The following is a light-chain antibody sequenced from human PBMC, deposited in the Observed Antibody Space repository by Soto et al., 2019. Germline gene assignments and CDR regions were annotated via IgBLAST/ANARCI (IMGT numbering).Light chain of an antibody. CDR1: QTVRNKY. CDR3: QQFSSYPLT. CDR2: DAS. J-gene: IGKJ4*01. V-gene: IGKV3-20*01. Sequence: EFVWTQSPGTLSLSPGERATLSCRASQTVRNKYLAWYKQKPGQAPRLLIYDASSRATGIPDRFSGGGSGTEFTLTISRLEPEDFEVYYCQQFSSYPLTFGGGTKVDIK.